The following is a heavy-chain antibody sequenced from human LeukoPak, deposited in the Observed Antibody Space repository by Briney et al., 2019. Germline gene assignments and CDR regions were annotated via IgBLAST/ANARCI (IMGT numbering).Heavy chain of an antibody. Sequence: GGPLRLSCAASGFTFSRYWMHWLPHGPGKGLVWVSRISTDGSSSTYADSVKGRFTISRDNGKNTLYLQMNSLRAEDTAVYYCASYLTSIPSGMDVWGQGTTVSVSS. CDR3: ASYLTSIPSGMDV. V-gene: IGHV3-74*01. CDR2: ISTDGSSS. D-gene: IGHD2/OR15-2a*01. J-gene: IGHJ6*02. CDR1: GFTFSRYW.